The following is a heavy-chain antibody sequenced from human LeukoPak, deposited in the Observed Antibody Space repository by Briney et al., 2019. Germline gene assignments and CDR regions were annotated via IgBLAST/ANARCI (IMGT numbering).Heavy chain of an antibody. V-gene: IGHV4-61*02. J-gene: IGHJ5*02. D-gene: IGHD6-19*01. Sequence: PSQTLSLTCTVSGGSISSGSYYWSWIRQPAGKGLEWIGRIYTSGSTNYNPSLKSRVTISVDTSKNQFSLKLSSVTAADTAVYYCARERRNAVAGTNWFDPWGQGTLVTVSS. CDR3: ARERRNAVAGTNWFDP. CDR2: IYTSGST. CDR1: GGSISSGSYY.